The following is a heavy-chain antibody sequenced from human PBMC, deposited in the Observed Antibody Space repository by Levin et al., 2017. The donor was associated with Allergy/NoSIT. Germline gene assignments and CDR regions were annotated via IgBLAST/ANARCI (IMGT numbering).Heavy chain of an antibody. CDR3: AKAGYNTAWYWGGFDS. Sequence: GGSLRFSCAASGFTFNSHGMQWVRQAPGKGLEWVAVISSDGSNEYYADSAMGRFTISRDNSQNTLYLQMNNLRAEDTAMYYCAKAGYNTAWYWGGFDSWGQGTLVTVSS. D-gene: IGHD6-19*01. J-gene: IGHJ4*02. CDR1: GFTFNSHG. V-gene: IGHV3-30*18. CDR2: ISSDGSNE.